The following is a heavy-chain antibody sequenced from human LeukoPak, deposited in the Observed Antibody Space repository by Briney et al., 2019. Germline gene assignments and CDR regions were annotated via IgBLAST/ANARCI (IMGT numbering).Heavy chain of an antibody. CDR2: ISWNSGSM. Sequence: GRSLRLSCAASGFNFDDYAMHWVRQAPGKGLEWVSGISWNSGSMGYADSVRGRFTISRDNAKNSLYLQMNSLRAEDTALYYCAKAGGATKGSNYFDYYSYINVWGNGTTVTVSS. CDR1: GFNFDDYA. CDR3: AKAGGATKGSNYFDYYSYINV. V-gene: IGHV3-9*01. J-gene: IGHJ6*03. D-gene: IGHD4-11*01.